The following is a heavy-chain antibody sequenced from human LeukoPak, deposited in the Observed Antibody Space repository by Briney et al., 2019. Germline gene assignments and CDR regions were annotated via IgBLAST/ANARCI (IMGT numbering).Heavy chain of an antibody. Sequence: PGGSLRLSCAASGFTFSSYGMHWVRQAPGKGLEWVAVIWYDGSNKYYADSVKGRFTISRDNSKNTLYLQMNSLRAEDTAVYYCARDLFSSSWYEQDDYWGQGTLVTVSS. CDR3: ARDLFSSSWYEQDDY. CDR2: IWYDGSNK. CDR1: GFTFSSYG. J-gene: IGHJ4*02. D-gene: IGHD6-13*01. V-gene: IGHV3-33*01.